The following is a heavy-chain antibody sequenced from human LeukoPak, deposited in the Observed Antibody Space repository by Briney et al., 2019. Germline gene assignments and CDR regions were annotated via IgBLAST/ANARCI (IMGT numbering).Heavy chain of an antibody. J-gene: IGHJ6*03. V-gene: IGHV1-24*01. Sequence: ASVKVSCKASGYTLTELSMHWVRQAPGKGLEWMGGFDPEDGETIYAQKFQGRVTMTEDTSSDTAYMELSSLRSEDTAVYYCATALLRDIVVVPADLHATLDRDLYYMDVWGKGTTVTVSS. CDR2: FDPEDGET. CDR1: GYTLTELS. CDR3: ATALLRDIVVVPADLHATLDRDLYYMDV. D-gene: IGHD2-2*01.